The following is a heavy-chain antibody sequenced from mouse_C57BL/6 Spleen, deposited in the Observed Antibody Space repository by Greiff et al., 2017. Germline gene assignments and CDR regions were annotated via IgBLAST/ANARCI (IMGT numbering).Heavy chain of an antibody. CDR3: SSGNDYNGAGFAY. CDR2: INPSSGDT. D-gene: IGHD2-4*01. CDR1: GYTFTSYW. Sequence: VQLQQSGAELAKPGASVKLSCKASGYTFTSYWMHWVKQRPGQGLEWIGYINPSSGDTKSNQKFKDKATLTADKSSSTAYMQLRSLTYVDSAVYDGSSGNDYNGAGFAYWGQGTLVTVSA. J-gene: IGHJ3*01. V-gene: IGHV1-7*01.